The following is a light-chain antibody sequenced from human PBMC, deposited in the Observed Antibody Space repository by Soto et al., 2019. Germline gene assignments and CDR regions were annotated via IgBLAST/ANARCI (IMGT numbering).Light chain of an antibody. CDR3: QQYSSYSWT. CDR1: QSISSW. J-gene: IGKJ1*01. CDR2: KAS. V-gene: IGKV1-5*03. Sequence: DIQLTQSPCTLSASLGDRVTISCRASQSISSWLAWYQQKPGKAPKLLIYKASSLDTGVPSRFSGSGSGTEFTLTISSLQPDDFAAYYCQQYSSYSWTFGQGTKVEIK.